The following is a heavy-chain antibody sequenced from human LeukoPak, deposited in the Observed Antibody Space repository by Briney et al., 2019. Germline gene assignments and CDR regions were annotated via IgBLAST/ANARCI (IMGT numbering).Heavy chain of an antibody. Sequence: GGSLRLSCAASGFIFNEYAMHWVRQAPGKGLEWVSSVNWSPGSEAYADSVKGRFTISRDNAKNSLYLQMNNLRIEDTALYYCVKDSAGDASDWLDSWGQGTLVTISS. V-gene: IGHV3-9*01. J-gene: IGHJ5*01. D-gene: IGHD5-24*01. CDR2: VNWSPGSE. CDR3: VKDSAGDASDWLDS. CDR1: GFIFNEYA.